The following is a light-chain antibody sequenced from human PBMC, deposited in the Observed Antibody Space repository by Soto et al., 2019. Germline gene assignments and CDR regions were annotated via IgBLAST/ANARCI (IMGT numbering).Light chain of an antibody. CDR3: ETWDSNTRV. CDR2: LEGSGSY. CDR1: SGHSSYI. J-gene: IGLJ2*01. V-gene: IGLV4-60*02. Sequence: QSVLTQSSSASASLGSSVKLTCTLSSGHSSYIIALHQQQPGKAPRYLMKLEGSGSYNKGSGVPDRFSGSSSGADRYLTISNLQFEDDANYYCETWDSNTRVFGGGTKLTVL.